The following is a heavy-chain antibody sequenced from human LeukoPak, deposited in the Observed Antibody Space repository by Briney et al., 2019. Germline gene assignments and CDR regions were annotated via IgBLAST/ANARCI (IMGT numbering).Heavy chain of an antibody. D-gene: IGHD5-18*01. CDR1: GGTFTIYA. CDR3: ASPLPIQQEPDHLPLDY. CDR2: MIPFLGIA. J-gene: IGHJ4*02. Sequence: GSSVTVSFKASGGTFTIYAISWVRQAPGQGLEWMGRMIPFLGIANYAQKFQGRVTITADKSTSTAYMELSSLRSEDTAVYYCASPLPIQQEPDHLPLDYWGQGTLVTVSS. V-gene: IGHV1-69*04.